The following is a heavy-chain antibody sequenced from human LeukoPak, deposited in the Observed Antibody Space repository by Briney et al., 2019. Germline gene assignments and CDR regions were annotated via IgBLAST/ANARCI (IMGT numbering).Heavy chain of an antibody. CDR1: GFTVSSNY. CDR2: IYNIGTT. D-gene: IGHD2-2*01. CDR3: ARWYCSSSSCYYDY. Sequence: PGGSLRLSCAASGFTVSSNYMSWVRQAPGKGLEWVSIIYNIGTTYYTDSVKGRFTISRDNSKNTLYLQMNSLRAEDTAVYYCARWYCSSSSCYYDYWGPGTLVTVSS. J-gene: IGHJ4*02. V-gene: IGHV3-53*01.